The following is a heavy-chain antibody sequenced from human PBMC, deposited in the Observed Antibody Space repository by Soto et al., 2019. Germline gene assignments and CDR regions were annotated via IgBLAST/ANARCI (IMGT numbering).Heavy chain of an antibody. CDR1: GFSFGSFG. J-gene: IGHJ4*02. Sequence: QIQLVESGGGVVQPGGSLRLSCSASGFSFGSFGMHWVRQAPGEGLEWVAFISRDGSNSFYGDSVKGRFTLSRDNSKNTVYLQMSNTRDEDTALYDCARGNLRFDFDSWGQGTLVIVSS. CDR3: ARGNLRFDFDS. D-gene: IGHD3-10*01. CDR2: ISRDGSNS. V-gene: IGHV3-30*03.